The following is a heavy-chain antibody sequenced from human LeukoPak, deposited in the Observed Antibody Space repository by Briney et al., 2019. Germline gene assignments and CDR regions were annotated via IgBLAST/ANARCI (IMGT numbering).Heavy chain of an antibody. V-gene: IGHV3-21*04. J-gene: IGHJ3*02. CDR3: ARVGTSYGAFDM. CDR2: ISSSSSYI. Sequence: GGSLRLSCAASGFTFSSYGMHWVRQAPGKGLEWVSSISSSSSYIYYADSVKGRFTISRDNAKNSLYLQMTSLRAEDTALFYCARVGTSYGAFDMWGQGTMVTVS. CDR1: GFTFSSYG. D-gene: IGHD1-26*01.